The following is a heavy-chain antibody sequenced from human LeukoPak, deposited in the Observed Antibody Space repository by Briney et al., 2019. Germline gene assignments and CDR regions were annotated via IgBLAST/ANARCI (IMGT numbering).Heavy chain of an antibody. CDR2: IIPIFGTA. CDR1: GGSFSSYG. V-gene: IGHV1-69*13. CDR3: ARARYETRIWPKSRYDYYHYMDV. D-gene: IGHD3-3*01. Sequence: ASVKVSCKASGGSFSSYGISWVRQAPGQGLEWMGGIIPIFGTANYAQKFQGRVTITADESTSTAYMELSSLRSEDTAVYYCARARYETRIWPKSRYDYYHYMDVWGKGTTVTVSS. J-gene: IGHJ6*03.